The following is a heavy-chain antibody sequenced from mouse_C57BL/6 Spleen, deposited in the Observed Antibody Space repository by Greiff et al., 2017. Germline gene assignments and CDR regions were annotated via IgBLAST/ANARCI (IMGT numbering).Heavy chain of an antibody. CDR3: ARKTDYSNYHFDY. V-gene: IGHV1-69*01. D-gene: IGHD2-5*01. J-gene: IGHJ2*01. Sequence: QVQLQQPGAELVMPGASVKLSCKASGYTFTSYWMHWVKQRPGQGLEWIGEIDPSDSYTNYNQKFKGKSTLTVDKSSSTAYMQLSSLTSEDSAVXYCARKTDYSNYHFDYWGQGTTLTVSS. CDR1: GYTFTSYW. CDR2: IDPSDSYT.